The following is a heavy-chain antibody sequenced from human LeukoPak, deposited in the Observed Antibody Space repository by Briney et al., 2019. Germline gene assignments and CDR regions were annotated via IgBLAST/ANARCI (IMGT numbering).Heavy chain of an antibody. D-gene: IGHD1-26*01. Sequence: ASVTVSCKVSGYTLTELSMHWVRQAPGKGREWMGGFDPEDGETIYTQKFQGRVTMTEDKSTDTAYMELSSVRSEDTAVYYCATRVGATANTYDCWGQGTLVTVSS. CDR2: FDPEDGET. CDR3: ATRVGATANTYDC. V-gene: IGHV1-24*01. J-gene: IGHJ4*02. CDR1: GYTLTELS.